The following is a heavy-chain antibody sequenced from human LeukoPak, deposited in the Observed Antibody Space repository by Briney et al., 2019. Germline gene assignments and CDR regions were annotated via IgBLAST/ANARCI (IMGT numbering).Heavy chain of an antibody. CDR2: MNPNSGNT. Sequence: ASVKVSCEVSVYTFTSYDINCVREATGQGLEGRGGMNPNSGNTGYAEKFQARVTITRNTSIRTAYMELSSPRSKNTAVYYGARRLLGYCSGGSCYEGGDYYYYYYMIVWCKGTTVTVSS. CDR3: ARRLLGYCSGGSCYEGGDYYYYYYMIV. J-gene: IGHJ6*03. V-gene: IGHV1-8*03. CDR1: VYTFTSYD. D-gene: IGHD2-15*01.